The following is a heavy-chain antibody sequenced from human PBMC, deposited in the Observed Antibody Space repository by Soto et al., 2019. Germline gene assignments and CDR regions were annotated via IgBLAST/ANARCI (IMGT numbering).Heavy chain of an antibody. CDR3: ARGSYDFWSGYNIDYYYMDV. J-gene: IGHJ6*03. Sequence: GGSLRLSCAASGFTFSSYWMHWVRQAPGKGLVWVSRINSDGSSTSYADSVKGRFTISRDNAKNTRYLQMNSLRAEDTAVYYCARGSYDFWSGYNIDYYYMDVWGKGTTVTVSS. D-gene: IGHD3-3*01. CDR1: GFTFSSYW. CDR2: INSDGSST. V-gene: IGHV3-74*01.